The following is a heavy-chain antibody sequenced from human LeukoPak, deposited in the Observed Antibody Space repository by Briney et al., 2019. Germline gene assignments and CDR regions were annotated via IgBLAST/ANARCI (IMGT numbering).Heavy chain of an antibody. CDR3: ARAMGGYSYGPIGVIKVYYYYMDV. D-gene: IGHD5-18*01. CDR2: IYYSGST. Sequence: SETLSLTCTVSGGSISSYYWSWIRQPPGKGLEWIGYIYYSGSTNYNPSLKSRVTISVDTSKNQFSLKLSSVTAADTAVYYCARAMGGYSYGPIGVIKVYYYYMDVWGKGTTVTVSS. V-gene: IGHV4-59*08. J-gene: IGHJ6*03. CDR1: GGSISSYY.